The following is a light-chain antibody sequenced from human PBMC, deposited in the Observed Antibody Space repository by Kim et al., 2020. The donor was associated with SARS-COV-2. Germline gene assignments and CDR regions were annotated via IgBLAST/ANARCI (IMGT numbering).Light chain of an antibody. J-gene: IGLJ3*02. Sequence: QSALTQPRSVSGSPGQSVTMSCSGTSSDIGGYDSVSWYQHHAGKAPKLMIYDVNKRPSGVTDRFSGSKSGNTASLTISGLQAEDEADYYCCSHAGSYTWVFGGGTKVTVL. CDR3: CSHAGSYTWV. V-gene: IGLV2-11*01. CDR2: DVN. CDR1: SSDIGGYDS.